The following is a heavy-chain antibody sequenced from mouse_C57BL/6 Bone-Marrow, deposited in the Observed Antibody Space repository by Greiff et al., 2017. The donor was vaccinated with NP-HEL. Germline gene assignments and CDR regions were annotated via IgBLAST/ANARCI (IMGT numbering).Heavy chain of an antibody. CDR2: SRNKANDYTT. CDR1: GFTFSDFY. J-gene: IGHJ2*01. V-gene: IGHV7-1*01. CDR3: ARGGYFDY. Sequence: EVQGVESGGGLVQSGRSLRLSCATSGFTFSDFYMEWVRQAPGKGLEWIAASRNKANDYTTEYSASVKGRFIVSRDTSQSILYLQMNALRAEDTAIYYCARGGYFDYWGQGTTLTVSS.